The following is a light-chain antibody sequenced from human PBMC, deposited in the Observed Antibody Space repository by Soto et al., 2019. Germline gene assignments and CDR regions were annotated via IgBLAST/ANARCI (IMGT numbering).Light chain of an antibody. V-gene: IGKV1-5*01. J-gene: IGKJ2*01. Sequence: DIQMTQSPSTLSASVGDRVTITCRASQSISSWLAWYQQKSGKAPKLLIYDASSLESGVPSRFSGSGSGTEFTLTISSLQPDDFATYYCQQYDSYSPSFGQVTKLEIK. CDR1: QSISSW. CDR2: DAS. CDR3: QQYDSYSPS.